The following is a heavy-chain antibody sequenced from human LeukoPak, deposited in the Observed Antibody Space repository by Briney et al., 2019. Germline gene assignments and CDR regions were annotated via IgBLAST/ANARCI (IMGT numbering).Heavy chain of an antibody. CDR1: GFTFSSYG. J-gene: IGHJ4*02. D-gene: IGHD2-15*01. Sequence: PGGSLRLSCAASGFTFSSYGMHWVRQAPGKGLEWVAVISYDGSNKYYADSVKGRFTISRDNSKNTPYLQMNSLRAEDTAVYYCAGGRWGLGGYWGQGTLVTVSS. CDR3: AGGRWGLGGY. CDR2: ISYDGSNK. V-gene: IGHV3-30*03.